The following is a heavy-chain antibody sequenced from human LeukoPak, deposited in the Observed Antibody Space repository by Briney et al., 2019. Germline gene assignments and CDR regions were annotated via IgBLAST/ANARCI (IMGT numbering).Heavy chain of an antibody. D-gene: IGHD2/OR15-2a*01. Sequence: ASVKASCKVSGYTLSELSIHWVRQPPGKGVEWGGSFNPEDGETYSAQTFQGRLILTENTSTDTAYMELRTLRSEATAVFYCAASFLRFSPDFDYWGQGTLVTVSS. J-gene: IGHJ4*02. V-gene: IGHV1-24*01. CDR1: GYTLSELS. CDR2: FNPEDGET. CDR3: AASFLRFSPDFDY.